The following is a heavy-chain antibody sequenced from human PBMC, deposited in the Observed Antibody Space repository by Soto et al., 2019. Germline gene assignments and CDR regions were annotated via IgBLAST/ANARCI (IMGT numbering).Heavy chain of an antibody. CDR3: ARDTYCTNGVCYSYHYGMDV. Sequence: GASVKVSCKASGGTFSSYAISWVRQAPGQGLEWMGGIIPIFGTANYAQKFQGRVTITADESTSTAYMELSSLRSEDTAVYYCARDTYCTNGVCYSYHYGMDVWGQGTTVTVSS. J-gene: IGHJ6*02. CDR2: IIPIFGTA. D-gene: IGHD2-8*01. CDR1: GGTFSSYA. V-gene: IGHV1-69*13.